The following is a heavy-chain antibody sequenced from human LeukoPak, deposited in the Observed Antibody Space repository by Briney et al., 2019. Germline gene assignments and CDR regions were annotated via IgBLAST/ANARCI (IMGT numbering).Heavy chain of an antibody. CDR3: ARDYSGSYYVLDS. CDR1: GFTFTRHW. J-gene: IGHJ4*02. Sequence: GGSLRLSCAASGFTFTRHWMSWVRLAPGKGLEWVANIDQDGNEKYYVDSVKGRSTISRDNSKNTLYLQMNSLRAEDTAVYYCARDYSGSYYVLDSWGQGTLVTVSS. D-gene: IGHD1-26*01. V-gene: IGHV3-7*01. CDR2: IDQDGNEK.